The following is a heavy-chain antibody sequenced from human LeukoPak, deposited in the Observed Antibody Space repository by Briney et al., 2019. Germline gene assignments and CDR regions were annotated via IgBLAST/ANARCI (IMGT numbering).Heavy chain of an antibody. J-gene: IGHJ6*02. CDR1: GGSISSSSYY. D-gene: IGHD3-9*01. Sequence: SETLSLTCTVSGGSISSSSYYRGWIRQPPGKGLEWIGSIYYSGSTYHNPSLKSRVTISVDTSKNQYSLKLSSVTAADTAVYYCASFYDILTGSPPYYYYGMDVWGQGTTVTVSS. V-gene: IGHV4-39*01. CDR3: ASFYDILTGSPPYYYYGMDV. CDR2: IYYSGST.